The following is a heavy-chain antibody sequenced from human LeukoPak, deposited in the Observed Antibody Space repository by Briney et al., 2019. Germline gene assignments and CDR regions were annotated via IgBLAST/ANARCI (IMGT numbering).Heavy chain of an antibody. CDR2: ISSSGSTI. Sequence: GGSLRLSCAASGFTFSSYGIHWVRQAPGKGLEWVSYISSSGSTIYYADSVKGRFTISRDNAKNSLYLQMNSLRAEDTAVYYCARDPDYYDRGSGAFDIWGQGTMVTVSS. D-gene: IGHD3-22*01. CDR3: ARDPDYYDRGSGAFDI. CDR1: GFTFSSYG. J-gene: IGHJ3*02. V-gene: IGHV3-48*04.